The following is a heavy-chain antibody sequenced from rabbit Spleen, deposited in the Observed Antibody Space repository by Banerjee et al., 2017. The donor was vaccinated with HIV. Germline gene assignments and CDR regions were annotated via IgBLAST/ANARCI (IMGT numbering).Heavy chain of an antibody. Sequence: EESGGDLVKPEGSLPLTCTASGFTLSSYWICWVRQAPGKGLEWIACIDAGSSGSTYYASWAKGRFTISKTSSTTVTLQLNSLTAADTATYFCVRDQAGDAGYGPWYFNLWGPGTLVTVS. CDR3: VRDQAGDAGYGPWYFNL. CDR1: GFTLSSYW. CDR2: IDAGSSGST. J-gene: IGHJ4*01. D-gene: IGHD4-2*01. V-gene: IGHV1S45*01.